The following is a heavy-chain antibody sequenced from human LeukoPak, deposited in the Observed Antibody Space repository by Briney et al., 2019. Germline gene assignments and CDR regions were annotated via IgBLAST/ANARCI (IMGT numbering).Heavy chain of an antibody. CDR3: ARGGTTGPHMYGLDV. CDR2: INHSGST. Sequence: SETLSLTCAVYGGFFSDFYWSWIRQTPGKGLEWIGEINHSGSTNYNPSLKSRVIISVDTSKSQFSLKLSSVTAADAAPYYCARGGTTGPHMYGLDVWGSGTTATVSS. D-gene: IGHD1-1*01. V-gene: IGHV4-34*01. CDR1: GGFFSDFY. J-gene: IGHJ6*04.